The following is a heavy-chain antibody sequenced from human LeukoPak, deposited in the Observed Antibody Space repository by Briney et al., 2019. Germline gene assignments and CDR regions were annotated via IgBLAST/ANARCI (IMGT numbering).Heavy chain of an antibody. J-gene: IGHJ4*02. V-gene: IGHV3-48*03. CDR2: ISSSGSTI. Sequence: GGSLRLSCAASGFTFSSYEMIWVRQAPGKGLEWVSYISSSGSTIYYADSVKGRFTISRDNAKNSLYLQMNSLRAEDTAAYYCARDRSSSWSPDFDYWGQGTLVTVSS. CDR3: ARDRSSSWSPDFDY. D-gene: IGHD6-13*01. CDR1: GFTFSSYE.